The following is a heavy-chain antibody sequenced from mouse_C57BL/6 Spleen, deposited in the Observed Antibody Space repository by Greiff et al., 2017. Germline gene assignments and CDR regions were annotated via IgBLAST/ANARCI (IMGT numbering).Heavy chain of an antibody. CDR1: GYTFTSYW. CDR2: IDPSDSYT. D-gene: IGHD2-1*01. Sequence: QVQLQQPGAELVMPGASVKLSCKASGYTFTSYWMHWVKQRPGQGLEWIGEIDPSDSYTNYNQKFKGKSTLTVDKSSSTAYMQLSSLASEDSAVYCCAREGNRAYWGQGTLVTVSA. J-gene: IGHJ3*01. CDR3: AREGNRAY. V-gene: IGHV1-69*01.